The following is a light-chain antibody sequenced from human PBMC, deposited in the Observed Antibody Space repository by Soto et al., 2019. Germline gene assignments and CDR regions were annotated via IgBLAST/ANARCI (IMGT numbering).Light chain of an antibody. CDR1: QSVSSRY. J-gene: IGKJ4*01. Sequence: EIVLTQSPGTLSLSPGERATLSCRASQSVSSRYLACYQQKPGQSPRLLIYGASSRATGIPDRFSGSGSGTDFTLTISRLEPDDFAVYYCQQDGSSPLTFGGGTNVEIK. CDR2: GAS. V-gene: IGKV3-20*01. CDR3: QQDGSSPLT.